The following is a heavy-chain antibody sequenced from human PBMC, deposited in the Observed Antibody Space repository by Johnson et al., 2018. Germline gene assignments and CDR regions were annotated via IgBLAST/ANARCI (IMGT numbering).Heavy chain of an antibody. CDR1: GFTFDDYS. D-gene: IGHD6-13*01. CDR3: AKDISRVGIAAAGTVGFQH. J-gene: IGHJ1*01. CDR2: ISWAGGST. Sequence: VQLGQSGGVVVQPGGSLRLSCAASGFTFDDYSMHWVRQAPGKGLEWVSLISWAGGSTYYADSLKGRFTISRDNRKNSLYLQMNSLRTEDTALYYCAKDISRVGIAAAGTVGFQHWGQGTLVTVYS. V-gene: IGHV3-43*01.